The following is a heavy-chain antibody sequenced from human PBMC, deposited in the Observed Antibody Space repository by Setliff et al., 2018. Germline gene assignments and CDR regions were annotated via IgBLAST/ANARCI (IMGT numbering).Heavy chain of an antibody. CDR1: GDSVSSNSAA. Sequence: SQTLSLTCAISGDSVSSNSAAWNWIRQSPSRGLEWLGRTYYRSKWYNDYAVSVKSRITINPDTSKNQFSLKLSSVTAADTAVYYCARDWRDYGAMGYWGQGTLVTVS. CDR2: TYYRSKWYN. D-gene: IGHD4-17*01. J-gene: IGHJ4*02. CDR3: ARDWRDYGAMGY. V-gene: IGHV6-1*01.